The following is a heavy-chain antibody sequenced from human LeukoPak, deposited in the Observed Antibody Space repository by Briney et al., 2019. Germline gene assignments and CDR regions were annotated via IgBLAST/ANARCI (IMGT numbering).Heavy chain of an antibody. J-gene: IGHJ4*02. V-gene: IGHV3-21*01. CDR3: ATRIAAAGTSYFDY. Sequence: GGSLRLSCAASGFTFSSYAMHWVRQAPGKGLEWVSSISSSSSYIYYADSVKGRFTISRDNAKNSLYLQMNSLRAEDTAVYYCATRIAAAGTSYFDYWGQGTLVTVSS. CDR1: GFTFSSYA. CDR2: ISSSSSYI. D-gene: IGHD6-13*01.